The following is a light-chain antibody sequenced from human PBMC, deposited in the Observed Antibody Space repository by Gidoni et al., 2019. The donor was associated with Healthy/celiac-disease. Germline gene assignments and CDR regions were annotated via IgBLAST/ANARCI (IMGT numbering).Light chain of an antibody. CDR1: QSISSW. J-gene: IGKJ1*01. Sequence: DIQITQSPSTLSASVGDRVIITCRASQSISSWLAWYQQKPGKATKLLIYKASSLESGVPSRCSGSGAGKEFTLTISSLQPDDFATYYCQQYKSYPQFGQGTKVEIK. CDR2: KAS. CDR3: QQYKSYPQ. V-gene: IGKV1-5*03.